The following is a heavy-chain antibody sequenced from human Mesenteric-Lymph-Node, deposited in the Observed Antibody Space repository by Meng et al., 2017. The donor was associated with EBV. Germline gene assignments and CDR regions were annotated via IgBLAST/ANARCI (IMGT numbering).Heavy chain of an antibody. J-gene: IGHJ4*02. Sequence: QGQWVESGVGLVMPWGSRRLSCAASGFTFSDYYMSCIRQAPGKGLEWLSYIMGSGSTTHYADSVKGRFTVSRDNAKNSLYLQVNSLRAEDTAVYYCARGGLTGFDYWGQGTLVTVSS. CDR2: IMGSGSTT. V-gene: IGHV3-11*01. CDR3: ARGGLTGFDY. D-gene: IGHD7-27*01. CDR1: GFTFSDYY.